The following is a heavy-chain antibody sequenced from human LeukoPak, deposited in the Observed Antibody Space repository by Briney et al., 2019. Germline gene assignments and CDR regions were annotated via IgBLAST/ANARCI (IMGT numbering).Heavy chain of an antibody. CDR1: GFTFSSYA. CDR3: ARAAPVRGVTFFDY. D-gene: IGHD3-10*01. Sequence: GGSLRLSCAASGFTFSSYAMSWVRQAPGKGLEWLAVISKDGSDEYYADSVKGRFTVSRDTSKNSLYLQMNNLRGEDTAVYYCARAAPVRGVTFFDYWGQGTLITVSS. V-gene: IGHV3-30*04. CDR2: ISKDGSDE. J-gene: IGHJ4*02.